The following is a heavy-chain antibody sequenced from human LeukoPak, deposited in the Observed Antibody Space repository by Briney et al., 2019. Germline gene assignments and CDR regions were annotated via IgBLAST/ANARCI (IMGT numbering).Heavy chain of an antibody. D-gene: IGHD3-22*01. V-gene: IGHV3-21*01. J-gene: IGHJ4*02. CDR2: ISSSSSYI. Sequence: GGSLRLSCAASGFTFSSFGMSWVRQAPGKGLEWVSSISSSSSYIYYADSVKGQFTISRDNAKNSLYLQMNSLRAEDTAVYYCTRYYYDSSGWDYWGQGTLVTVSS. CDR1: GFTFSSFG. CDR3: TRYYYDSSGWDY.